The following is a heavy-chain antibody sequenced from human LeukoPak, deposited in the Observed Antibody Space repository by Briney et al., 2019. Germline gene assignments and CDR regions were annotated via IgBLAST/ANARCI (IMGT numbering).Heavy chain of an antibody. Sequence: SETLSLTCAVYGGSFSGYYWSWIRQPPGKGLEWIGEINHSGSTNYNPSLKSRVTISVDTSKNQFSLKLSSVTAADTAVYYCARDLYDSSGYYYTYYYYYMDVWGKGTTVTVSS. CDR3: ARDLYDSSGYYYTYYYYYMDV. CDR2: INHSGST. D-gene: IGHD3-22*01. J-gene: IGHJ6*03. CDR1: GGSFSGYY. V-gene: IGHV4-34*01.